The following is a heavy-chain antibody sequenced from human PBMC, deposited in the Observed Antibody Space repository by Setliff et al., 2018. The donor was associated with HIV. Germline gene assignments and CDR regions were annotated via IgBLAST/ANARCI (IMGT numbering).Heavy chain of an antibody. V-gene: IGHV1-69*05. J-gene: IGHJ3*02. CDR3: ASPTETPEGAFDI. Sequence: GASVKVSCKASGGTFSNHGISWVRQAPGQGLEWMGGIIPIFGTANYAQKFQGRVTITTDESTSTAYMELSSLRSEDTAVYYCASPTETPEGAFDIWGQGTMVTVSS. CDR1: GGTFSNHG. CDR2: IIPIFGTA.